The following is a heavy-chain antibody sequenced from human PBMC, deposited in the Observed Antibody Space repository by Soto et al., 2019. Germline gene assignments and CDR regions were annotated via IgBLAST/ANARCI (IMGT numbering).Heavy chain of an antibody. J-gene: IGHJ4*02. CDR2: MNPNSGNT. V-gene: IGHV1-8*01. CDR1: GYTFTSYD. D-gene: IGHD6-13*01. CDR3: AREYSSSWRFDY. Sequence: QVQLVQSGAEVKKPGASVKVSCKAPGYTFTSYDINWVRQATGQGLEWMGWMNPNSGNTGYAQKFQGKVTITRNASVGTAYMERSSRRSEDTAVYYGAREYSSSWRFDYWGQGTLVTVSS.